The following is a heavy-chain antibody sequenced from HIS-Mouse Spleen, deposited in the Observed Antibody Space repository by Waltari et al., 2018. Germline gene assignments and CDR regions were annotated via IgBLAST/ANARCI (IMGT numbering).Heavy chain of an antibody. CDR1: VGSISSSGYY. CDR3: AREIPYSSSWYDWYFDL. Sequence: QLQLQESGPGLVKPSETLSLTCTVSVGSISSSGYYWGWLRQPPGKGLESIGSIYYSGSTYYNPSLKSRVTISVDTSKNQFSLKLSSVTAADTAVYYCAREIPYSSSWYDWYFDLWGRGTLVTVSS. J-gene: IGHJ2*01. V-gene: IGHV4-39*07. CDR2: IYYSGST. D-gene: IGHD6-13*01.